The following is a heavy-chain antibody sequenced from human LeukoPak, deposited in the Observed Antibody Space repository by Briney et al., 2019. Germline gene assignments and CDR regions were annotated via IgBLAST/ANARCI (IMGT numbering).Heavy chain of an antibody. V-gene: IGHV3-23*01. Sequence: GGSLRLSCAASGFPLSSYAMSWVRQAPGKGLEWVSATSSSDAGTYYADSVKGRFTISRDNSKSTLYLQMNNLRAEDTAVYYCAKVDSWTRFDYWGQGTLVTVFS. CDR2: TSSSDAGT. J-gene: IGHJ4*02. CDR3: AKVDSWTRFDY. CDR1: GFPLSSYA. D-gene: IGHD3/OR15-3a*01.